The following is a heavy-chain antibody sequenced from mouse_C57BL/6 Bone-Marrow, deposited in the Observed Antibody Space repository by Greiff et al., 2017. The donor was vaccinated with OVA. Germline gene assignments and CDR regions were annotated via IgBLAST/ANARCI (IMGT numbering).Heavy chain of an antibody. CDR2: IDPETGGT. CDR3: TRGIGGSSYGYFDV. Sequence: VKLQQSGAALVRPGASVTLSCKASGCTFTDYEMHWVKQTPVHGLEWIGAIDPETGGTAYNQKFKGKTILTADKSSSTAYMELRSLTSEDSAVYYCTRGIGGSSYGYFDVWGTGTTVTVSS. V-gene: IGHV1-15*01. CDR1: GCTFTDYE. J-gene: IGHJ1*03. D-gene: IGHD1-1*01.